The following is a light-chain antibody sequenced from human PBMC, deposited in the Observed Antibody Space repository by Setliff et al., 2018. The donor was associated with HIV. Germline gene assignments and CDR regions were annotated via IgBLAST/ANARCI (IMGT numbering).Light chain of an antibody. J-gene: IGLJ1*01. CDR1: IRDVGGYEY. CDR3: CSYAGSYTSLYV. V-gene: IGLV2-11*01. Sequence: SALAQPRSVSASPGQSVTISCTGTIRDVGGYEYVSWYQHHPGKAPKLIINDVNKRPSGVPDRFSGSKSGNTASLTISGLQAEDEADYYCCSYAGSYTSLYVSGSGTKVTVL. CDR2: DVN.